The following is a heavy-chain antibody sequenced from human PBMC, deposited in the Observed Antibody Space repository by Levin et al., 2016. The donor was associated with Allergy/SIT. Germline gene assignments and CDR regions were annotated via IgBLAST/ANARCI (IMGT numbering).Heavy chain of an antibody. D-gene: IGHD2-2*01. Sequence: SETLSLTCAVYGGSFSGYYWSWIRQPPGKGLEWIGEINHSGSTNYNPSLKSRVTISVDTSKNQFSLKLSSVTAADTAVYYCARDYCSSTSCYSNWFDPWGQGTLVTVSS. CDR2: INHSGST. CDR1: GGSFSGYY. CDR3: ARDYCSSTSCYSNWFDP. V-gene: IGHV4-34*01. J-gene: IGHJ5*02.